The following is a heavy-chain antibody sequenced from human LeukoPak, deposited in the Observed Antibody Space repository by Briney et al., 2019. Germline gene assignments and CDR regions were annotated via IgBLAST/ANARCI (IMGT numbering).Heavy chain of an antibody. CDR3: AKGGAQV. CDR2: INSYGAYT. CDR1: GFTFSSYD. V-gene: IGHV3-23*01. J-gene: IGHJ4*02. D-gene: IGHD1-26*01. Sequence: PGGSLRLSCAASGFTFSSYDMSWVRQAPGKGLEWVSTINSYGAYTYYADPVRGRFTISRDSSKNTLYLQMNSLRVEDTAVYYCAKGGAQVGGQGTLVTVSS.